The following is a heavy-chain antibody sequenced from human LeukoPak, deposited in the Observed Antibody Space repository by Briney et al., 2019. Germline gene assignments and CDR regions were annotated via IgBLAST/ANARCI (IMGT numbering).Heavy chain of an antibody. D-gene: IGHD3-22*01. Sequence: PSETLSLTCKVSGGSISSSGYYWGWIRQPPGKGLEWIGYIYYSGSTYYNPSLRSRVTISVDTSKNQFSLKLSSVTAADTAVYYCARSSEGRYYYDSSGFSYYYYYMDVWGKGTTVTISS. CDR1: GGSISSSGYY. V-gene: IGHV4-61*05. J-gene: IGHJ6*03. CDR3: ARSSEGRYYYDSSGFSYYYYYMDV. CDR2: IYYSGST.